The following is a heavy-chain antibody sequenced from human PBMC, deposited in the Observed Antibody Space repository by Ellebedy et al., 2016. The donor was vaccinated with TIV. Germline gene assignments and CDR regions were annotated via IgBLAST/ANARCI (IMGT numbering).Heavy chain of an antibody. D-gene: IGHD3-9*01. V-gene: IGHV4-34*01. CDR3: ARGHRYFGPHGMDV. J-gene: IGHJ6*02. CDR2: INESGFT. CDR1: GGSFSNYQ. Sequence: MPSETLSLTCAVSGGSFSNYQWTWIRQTPETGLEWIGEINESGFTKYNPSLKSRVTVSIDTSTNQFSLRLTSVAAADTGVYYCARGHRYFGPHGMDVWGQGTTVTVSS.